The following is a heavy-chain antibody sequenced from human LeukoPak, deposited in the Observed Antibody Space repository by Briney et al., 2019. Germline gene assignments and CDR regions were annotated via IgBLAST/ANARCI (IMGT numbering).Heavy chain of an antibody. V-gene: IGHV1-2*02. CDR3: ARSGGATDFDF. CDR2: INPNNGGT. Sequence: ASVKVSCKASGYTFTGYYMHWVRQAPGQGLEWMGWINPNNGGTKYAQKFQGRVTMTRGMSISTAYMDLSRLRSDDTAVYYCARSGGATDFDFWAQGTLVTVSS. J-gene: IGHJ4*02. CDR1: GYTFTGYY. D-gene: IGHD1-26*01.